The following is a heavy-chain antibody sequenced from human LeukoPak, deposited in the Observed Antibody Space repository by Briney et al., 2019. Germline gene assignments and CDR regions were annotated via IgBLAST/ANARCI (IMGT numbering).Heavy chain of an antibody. CDR1: GFTFSSYA. CDR2: VSGSGGST. D-gene: IGHD3-10*01. V-gene: IGHV3-23*01. Sequence: GGSLRLSCAASGFTFSSYAMSWVRQAPGKGLEWVSAVSGSGGSTNYADSVKGRFTISRDNSKNPLYLQMNSLRAEDTALYYCAKSGSGSYYKGGYDNWGQGTLVTVSS. J-gene: IGHJ4*02. CDR3: AKSGSGSYYKGGYDN.